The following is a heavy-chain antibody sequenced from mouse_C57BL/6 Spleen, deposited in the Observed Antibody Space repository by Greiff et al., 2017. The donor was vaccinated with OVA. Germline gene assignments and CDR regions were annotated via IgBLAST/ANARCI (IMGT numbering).Heavy chain of an antibody. J-gene: IGHJ1*03. CDR3: ARGDYRDWYFDV. D-gene: IGHD2-13*01. CDR1: GYTFTSYW. V-gene: IGHV1-64*01. CDR2: IHPNSGST. Sequence: QVQLQQPGAELVKPGASVKLSCKASGYTFTSYWMHWVKQRPGQGLEWIGMIHPNSGSTNYNEKFKSKATLTVDKSSSTAYMQLSSLTSEDSAVYYCARGDYRDWYFDVWGTGTTVTVSS.